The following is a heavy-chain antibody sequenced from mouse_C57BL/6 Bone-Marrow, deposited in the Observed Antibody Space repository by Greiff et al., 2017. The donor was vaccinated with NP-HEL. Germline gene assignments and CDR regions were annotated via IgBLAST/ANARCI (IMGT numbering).Heavy chain of an antibody. J-gene: IGHJ2*01. D-gene: IGHD2-3*01. Sequence: EVKLVESGPGLVKPSQSLSLTCSVTGYSITSGYYWNWIRQFPGNKLEWMGYISYDGSNNYNPSLKNRISITRDTSKNQFFLKLNSVTTEDTATYYCARERIYDGYYYYFDYWGQGTTLTVSS. CDR2: ISYDGSN. V-gene: IGHV3-6*01. CDR1: GYSITSGYY. CDR3: ARERIYDGYYYYFDY.